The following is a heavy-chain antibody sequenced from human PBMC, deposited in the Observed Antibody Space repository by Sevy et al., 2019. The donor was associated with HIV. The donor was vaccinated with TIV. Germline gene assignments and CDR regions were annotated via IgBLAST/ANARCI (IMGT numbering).Heavy chain of an antibody. CDR1: GFTFSDHY. V-gene: IGHV3-72*01. Sequence: GGSLRLSCAASGFTFSDHYMEWVRQAPGKGLEWVGRIRNKSDSYTTEYAASVKGRFTISEDDSKNSLYLLMNSLKTEDTAVYYCATHAGIAAAGRVFDYWGQGTLVTVSS. J-gene: IGHJ4*02. D-gene: IGHD6-13*01. CDR3: ATHAGIAAAGRVFDY. CDR2: IRNKSDSYTT.